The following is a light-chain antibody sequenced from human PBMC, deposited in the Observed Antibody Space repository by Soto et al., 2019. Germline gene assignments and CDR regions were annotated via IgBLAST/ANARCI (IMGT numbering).Light chain of an antibody. Sequence: EIVLTQSPGTLSLSPGERATLSCRASQSVSSSYLDWYQQKPGQAPRLLIYDASSRATGIPDRFSGSGSGTDFTLTISRLEPEDFAVYYCQQFGSSLYTFGQGTKLEIK. J-gene: IGKJ2*01. CDR3: QQFGSSLYT. CDR2: DAS. CDR1: QSVSSSY. V-gene: IGKV3-20*01.